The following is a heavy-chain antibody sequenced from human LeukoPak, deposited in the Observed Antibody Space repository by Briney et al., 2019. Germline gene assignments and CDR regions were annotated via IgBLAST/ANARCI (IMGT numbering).Heavy chain of an antibody. CDR3: AREGGEYSSGLLGLDY. J-gene: IGHJ4*02. CDR2: TYYRSKCYN. Sequence: SQTLSLTCAISGDSVSSNSAAWNWIRQSPSRGLEWLGRTYYRSKCYNDYAVSVKSRITINPDTSKNQFSLQLNSVTPEDTTVYYCAREGGEYSSGLLGLDYWGQGTLVTVSS. D-gene: IGHD6-19*01. CDR1: GDSVSSNSAA. V-gene: IGHV6-1*01.